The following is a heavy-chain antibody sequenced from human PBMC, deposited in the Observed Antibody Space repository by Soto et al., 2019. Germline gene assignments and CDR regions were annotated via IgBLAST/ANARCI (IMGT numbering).Heavy chain of an antibody. V-gene: IGHV3-23*01. CDR2: ISGSGGST. D-gene: IGHD6-13*01. CDR1: GFTFSNYA. Sequence: GGSLRPSCAASGFTFSNYAVTWVRQAPGEGPEWVSTISGSGGSTYYADSVKGRFTISRDNSKNTLYLQMNSLRAEDTAVYYCAKDQGSSWYEIDYWGQGT. CDR3: AKDQGSSWYEIDY. J-gene: IGHJ4*02.